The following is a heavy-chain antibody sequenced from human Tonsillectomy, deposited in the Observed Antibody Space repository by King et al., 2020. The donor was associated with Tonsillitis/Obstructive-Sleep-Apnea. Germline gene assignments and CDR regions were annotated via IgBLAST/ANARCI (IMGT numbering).Heavy chain of an antibody. CDR2: IYPGDSDT. Sequence: EGQLVQSGAEVKKPGESLKISCKGSGYSFTNYCIGWVRQMPGKGLEWMGIIYPGDSDTRYSPSFQGQVTISADKSISTAYLQWSSLKASDTAMYYCAAPAGLYSSGWYYFDYWGQGTLVTVSS. CDR3: AAPAGLYSSGWYYFDY. CDR1: GYSFTNYC. V-gene: IGHV5-51*01. J-gene: IGHJ4*02. D-gene: IGHD6-19*01.